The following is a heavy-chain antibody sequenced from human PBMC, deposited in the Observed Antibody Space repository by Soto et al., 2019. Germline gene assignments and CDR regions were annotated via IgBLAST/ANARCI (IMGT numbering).Heavy chain of an antibody. CDR1: GESISRSSYY. Sequence: SETLSLTCIVSGESISRSSYYWGWIRQPPGKGLEWIGSIYYSGRTYYNPSFKSRVTISIDTSKNQFSLKLSSATATDTAVYYCARQRTTVVTQAYFDHWGQGALVTVSS. CDR2: IYYSGRT. D-gene: IGHD2-21*02. CDR3: ARQRTTVVTQAYFDH. J-gene: IGHJ4*02. V-gene: IGHV4-39*01.